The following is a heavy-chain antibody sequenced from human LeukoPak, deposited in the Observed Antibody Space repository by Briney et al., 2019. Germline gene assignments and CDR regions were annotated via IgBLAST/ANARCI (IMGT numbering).Heavy chain of an antibody. Sequence: ASVKVSCTASRDIFTGSFIHWVRQAPGQGLEWMGWMNSNTGGTKLAQKFRGRVTMNRDTSINTAYMELRYLRSDDTAVYYCARADPVAYWGQGTQVTVSS. CDR3: ARADPVAY. CDR2: MNSNTGGT. V-gene: IGHV1-2*02. J-gene: IGHJ4*02. CDR1: RDIFTGSF.